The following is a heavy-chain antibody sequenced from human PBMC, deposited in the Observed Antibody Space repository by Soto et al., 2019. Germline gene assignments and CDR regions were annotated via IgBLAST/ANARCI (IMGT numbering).Heavy chain of an antibody. D-gene: IGHD3-3*01. CDR1: SGSISSSNW. J-gene: IGHJ5*02. V-gene: IGHV4-4*02. Sequence: VSSGSISSSNWWSWVRQPPGKGLEWIGEIYHSGSTNYNPSLKSRVTISVDKSKNQFSLKLSSVTAADTAVYYCAFSSTYDFWSGYYIPIKNWFDPWGQGTLVTVSS. CDR2: IYHSGST. CDR3: AFSSTYDFWSGYYIPIKNWFDP.